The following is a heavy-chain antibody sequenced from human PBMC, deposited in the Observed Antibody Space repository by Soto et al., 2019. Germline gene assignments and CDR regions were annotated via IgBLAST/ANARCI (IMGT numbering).Heavy chain of an antibody. Sequence: GGSLRLSCAASGFTFNSHWMHWVRQVPGNGPVWVARISNDGSETIYADSVEGRFTISRDNAKNTVYLEMNSLRVEDTAVYYCVRDRPHNWFDPWGQGTLVTVSS. V-gene: IGHV3-74*01. CDR3: VRDRPHNWFDP. CDR1: GFTFNSHW. CDR2: ISNDGSET. J-gene: IGHJ5*02.